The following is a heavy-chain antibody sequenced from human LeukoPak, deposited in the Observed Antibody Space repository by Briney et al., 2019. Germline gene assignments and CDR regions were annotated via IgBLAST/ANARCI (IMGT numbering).Heavy chain of an antibody. V-gene: IGHV3-15*01. J-gene: IGHJ4*02. CDR3: TTSMATGY. Sequence: PGGSLRLSCAASGFIFSNAWMSWVRQAPGKGLEWVGRIRTKTHGDTTEYAAPVKGRFTVSRDDSKNTLYLEMNSLKTEDTAVYYCTTSMATGYWGQGTLITVSS. D-gene: IGHD2/OR15-2a*01. CDR1: GFIFSNAW. CDR2: IRTKTHGDTT.